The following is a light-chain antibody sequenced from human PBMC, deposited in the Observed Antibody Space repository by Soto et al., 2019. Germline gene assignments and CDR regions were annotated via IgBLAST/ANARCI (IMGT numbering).Light chain of an antibody. CDR2: KAS. V-gene: IGKV1-5*03. J-gene: IGKJ2*01. CDR1: QSISSW. Sequence: DIQMTQSPSTLSASVGDRVTITCRASQSISSWLAWYQQTPGKAPKLLIYKASTLESGVPSRFSGTGSGTEFTLTFSSLQSDDFATYYCQQYNSYPYTFGQGTKLEIK. CDR3: QQYNSYPYT.